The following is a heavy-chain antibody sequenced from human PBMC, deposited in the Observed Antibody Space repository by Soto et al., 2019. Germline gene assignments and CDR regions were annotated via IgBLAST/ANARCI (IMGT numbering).Heavy chain of an antibody. D-gene: IGHD3-3*01. J-gene: IGHJ6*02. V-gene: IGHV3-23*01. CDR2: ITDSGHKT. Sequence: EVQLLESGGGLVQPGGSLRLSCAPSGFIFSRYAMTWVRQAPGRGLDWVSTITDSGHKTYYADSVKGRFTISRDNSKNTLFLHMNSLRAEDTAIYYCATLQVFGVMTAYVMDVWGQGTTVPVSS. CDR3: ATLQVFGVMTAYVMDV. CDR1: GFIFSRYA.